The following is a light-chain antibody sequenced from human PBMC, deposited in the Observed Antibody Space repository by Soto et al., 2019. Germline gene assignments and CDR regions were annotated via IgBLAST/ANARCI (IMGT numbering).Light chain of an antibody. V-gene: IGLV2-14*01. J-gene: IGLJ3*02. CDR1: SSDVGGYNS. CDR2: DVS. Sequence: QSVLTQPASVSGSPGQSITISCTGTSSDVGGYNSVSWYQQHPDKAPKLMIYDVSNRPSGVSNRFSGSKSGNTASLTISGLQAEVEADYYCSSKTSSTTVVFGGGTKLTVL. CDR3: SSKTSSTTVV.